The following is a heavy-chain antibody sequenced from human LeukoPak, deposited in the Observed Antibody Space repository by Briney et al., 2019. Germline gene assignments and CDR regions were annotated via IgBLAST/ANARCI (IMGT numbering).Heavy chain of an antibody. CDR2: IYYSGST. V-gene: IGHV4-59*08. CDR1: GGSISSYY. J-gene: IGHJ4*02. CDR3: ASRRITGTSFDY. D-gene: IGHD1-20*01. Sequence: NPSETLSLTCTVSGGSISSYYWSWIRQPPGKGLEWIGYIYYSGSTNYNPSLKSRVTISVDTSKNQFSLKLSSVTAADTAVYYCASRRITGTSFDYWGQGTPVTVSS.